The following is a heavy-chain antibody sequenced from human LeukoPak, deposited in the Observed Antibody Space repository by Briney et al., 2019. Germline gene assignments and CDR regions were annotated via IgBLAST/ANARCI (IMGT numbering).Heavy chain of an antibody. CDR1: RYTFTGHY. V-gene: IGHV1-2*02. Sequence: ASVRVSCKAYRYTFTGHYMHWVRQAPGQGLEWMGWINPNSGATTYPQKFEGRVTMTRDTSISTAYMELSTLSSDDTAVYYCARVGGTIWSGSLDYWGQGTLLTVTS. D-gene: IGHD3-3*01. CDR3: ARVGGTIWSGSLDY. J-gene: IGHJ4*02. CDR2: INPNSGAT.